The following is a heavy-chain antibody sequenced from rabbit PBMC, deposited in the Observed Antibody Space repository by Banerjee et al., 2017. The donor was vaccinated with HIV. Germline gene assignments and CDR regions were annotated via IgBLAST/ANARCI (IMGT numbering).Heavy chain of an antibody. J-gene: IGHJ6*01. Sequence: QEQLVASGGGLVQPEGSLTLTCKASGSDISSTAMCWVRQAPGKGLELIACIYSSNGDKWYASWVNGRFTISRSTSLNTVDLKMTSLTVADTATYFCGRDRDGDAGYGSLALWGPGTLVTVS. CDR2: IYSSNGDK. CDR3: GRDRDGDAGYGSLAL. CDR1: GSDISSTA. V-gene: IGHV1S47*01. D-gene: IGHD6-1*01.